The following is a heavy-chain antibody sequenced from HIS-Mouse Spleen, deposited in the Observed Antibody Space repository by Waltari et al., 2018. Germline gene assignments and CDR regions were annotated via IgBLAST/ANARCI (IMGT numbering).Heavy chain of an antibody. Sequence: QVQLVESGGGVVQPGRSLRLSCAASGLTVSSYGMHWVRQAPGKGLEWVAVIWYDGSNKYYADSVKGRFTISRDNSKNTLYLQMNSLRAEDTAVYYCAKGGLMVYAIGDYWGQGTLVTVSS. CDR3: AKGGLMVYAIGDY. J-gene: IGHJ4*02. CDR2: IWYDGSNK. V-gene: IGHV3-33*06. D-gene: IGHD2-8*01. CDR1: GLTVSSYG.